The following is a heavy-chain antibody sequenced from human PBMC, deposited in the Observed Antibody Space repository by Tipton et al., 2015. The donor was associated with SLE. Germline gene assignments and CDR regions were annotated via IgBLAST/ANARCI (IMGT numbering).Heavy chain of an antibody. D-gene: IGHD1-7*01. J-gene: IGHJ4*02. CDR3: ARVGGSTDAGTRY. CDR2: IYYSGST. CDR1: GGSISSYY. V-gene: IGHV4-59*12. Sequence: TLSLTCTVSGGSISSYYWSWIRQPPGKGLEWIGYIYYSGSTNYNPSLKSRVTISVDTSKNQFSLKLSSVTAADTAVYYCARVGGSTDAGTRYWGQGTLVTVSS.